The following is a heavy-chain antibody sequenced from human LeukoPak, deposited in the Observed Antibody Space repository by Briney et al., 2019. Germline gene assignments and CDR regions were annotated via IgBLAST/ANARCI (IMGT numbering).Heavy chain of an antibody. V-gene: IGHV1-8*01. J-gene: IGHJ5*02. CDR3: ARGRGRDGFRRSNWFDP. CDR2: MNPNSGNT. CDR1: GYTFTSYD. D-gene: IGHD5-24*01. Sequence: ASVKVSCKASGYTFTSYDINWVRQATGQGLEWMGWMNPNSGNTGYAQKFQGRVTMTRNTSISTAYMELSSLRSEDTAVYYCARGRGRDGFRRSNWFDPWGQGTLVTVSS.